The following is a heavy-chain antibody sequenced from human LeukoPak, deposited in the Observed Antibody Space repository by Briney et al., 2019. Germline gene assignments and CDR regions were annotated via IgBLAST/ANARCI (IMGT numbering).Heavy chain of an antibody. D-gene: IGHD3-9*01. CDR1: GFTFSDYY. CDR3: ARDLSDYDILTGYYHKYYSDY. V-gene: IGHV3-11*06. CDR2: ISSSSSYT. J-gene: IGHJ4*02. Sequence: GGSLRLSCAASGFTFSDYYMSWIRQAPGKGLEWVSYISSSSSYTNYADSVKGRFTISRDNAKNSLYLQMNSLRAEDTAVYYCARDLSDYDILTGYYHKYYSDYWGQGTLVTVSS.